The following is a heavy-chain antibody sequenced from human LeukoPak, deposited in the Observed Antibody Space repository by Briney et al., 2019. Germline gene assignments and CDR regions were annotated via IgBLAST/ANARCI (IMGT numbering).Heavy chain of an antibody. CDR1: GGSFSGYY. CDR2: INHSGST. D-gene: IGHD1-26*01. CDR3: ARDSQWELLDY. V-gene: IGHV4-34*01. Sequence: SETLSLTCAVYGGSFSGYYWSWIRQPPGKGLEWIGEINHSGSTNYNPSLKSRVTISVDTSKNQFSLQLNSVTPEDTAVYYCARDSQWELLDYWGQGTLVTVSS. J-gene: IGHJ4*02.